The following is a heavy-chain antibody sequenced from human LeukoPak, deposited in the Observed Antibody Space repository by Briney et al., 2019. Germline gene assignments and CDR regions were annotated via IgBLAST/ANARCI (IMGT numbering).Heavy chain of an antibody. D-gene: IGHD3-16*01. CDR3: ATEWGYAFDL. CDR2: TKPDGSDK. CDR1: GFPYWYYW. Sequence: GGPVRLLCAASGFPYWYYWVLGLREAPGEGGEWVANTKPDGSDKYYVHSVKGRFTISRDNAQNPLYLQRNSLRAEDTAVYFCATEWGYAFDLWGQGTMVTVSS. J-gene: IGHJ3*01. V-gene: IGHV3-7*01.